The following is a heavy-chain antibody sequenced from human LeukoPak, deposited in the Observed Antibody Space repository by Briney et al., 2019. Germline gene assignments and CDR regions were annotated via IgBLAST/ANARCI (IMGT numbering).Heavy chain of an antibody. D-gene: IGHD5-18*01. V-gene: IGHV1-2*02. CDR3: AGEGPDSYGYERRLYYFDY. Sequence: GASVKVSCKASGYTFTGYYMHWVRQAPGQGLEWMGWINPNSGGTNYAQKFQGRVTMTRDTSISTAYMELSRLRSDDTAVYYCAGEGPDSYGYERRLYYFDYWGQGTLVTVSS. CDR1: GYTFTGYY. J-gene: IGHJ4*02. CDR2: INPNSGGT.